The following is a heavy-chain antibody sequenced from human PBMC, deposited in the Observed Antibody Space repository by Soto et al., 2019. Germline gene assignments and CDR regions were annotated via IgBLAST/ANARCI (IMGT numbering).Heavy chain of an antibody. J-gene: IGHJ3*02. CDR3: ARGPRGLVPWFASGRNDAFDI. CDR1: GGSFSGYY. Sequence: SETLSLTCAVYGGSFSGYYWSWIRQPPGKGLEWIGEINHSGSTNYNPSLKSRVTISVDTSKNQFSLKLSSVTAADTAVYYCARGPRGLVPWFASGRNDAFDIWGQGTMVTVSS. D-gene: IGHD2-2*01. V-gene: IGHV4-34*01. CDR2: INHSGST.